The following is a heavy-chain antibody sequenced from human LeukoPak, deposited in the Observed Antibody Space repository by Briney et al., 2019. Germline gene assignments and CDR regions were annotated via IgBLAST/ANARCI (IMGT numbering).Heavy chain of an antibody. J-gene: IGHJ4*02. CDR1: GYTFTAYF. Sequence: ASVKVSCKASGYTFTAYFIHWVRQAPGQGLEWMGWINPNSGATHYEWNFQGRVTMTRDTSISTAYMELSSLRSDDTAVYYCTRPPTITTWRIFDFWRQGTLVTVSS. V-gene: IGHV1-2*02. D-gene: IGHD4-11*01. CDR3: TRPPTITTWRIFDF. CDR2: INPNSGAT.